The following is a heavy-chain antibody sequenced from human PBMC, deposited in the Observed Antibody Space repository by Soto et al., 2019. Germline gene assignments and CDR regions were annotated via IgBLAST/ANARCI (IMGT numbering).Heavy chain of an antibody. CDR2: IKSKTDGGTT. D-gene: IGHD3-10*01. J-gene: IGHJ4*02. CDR3: TTGITMVRGVIITRDY. CDR1: GFTFSNAW. V-gene: IGHV3-15*01. Sequence: GESLKISCAASGFTFSNAWMSWVRQAPGKGLEWVGRIKSKTDGGTTDYAAPVKGRFTISRDDSKNTLYLQMNSLKTEDTAVYYCTTGITMVRGVIITRDYWGQGTLVTVSS.